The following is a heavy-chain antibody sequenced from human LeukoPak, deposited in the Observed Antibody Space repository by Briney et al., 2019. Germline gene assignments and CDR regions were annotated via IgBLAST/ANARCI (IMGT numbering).Heavy chain of an antibody. CDR2: IKSKVDGETT. D-gene: IGHD3/OR15-3a*01. Sequence: PGGSLRLSCAASGFTFSSAWMPWVREAPGKGLEYVARIKSKVDGETTDYIAPVKGRFIISRDDSKNTLYLQMNSLRTEDTAVYYCSRRFWTGYYDSWGQGTLVTVSS. CDR1: GFTFSSAW. V-gene: IGHV3-15*01. J-gene: IGHJ4*02. CDR3: SRRFWTGYYDS.